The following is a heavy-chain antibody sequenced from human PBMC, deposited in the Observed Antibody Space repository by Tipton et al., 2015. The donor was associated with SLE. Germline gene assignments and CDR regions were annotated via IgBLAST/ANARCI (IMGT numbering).Heavy chain of an antibody. CDR3: ARSYTHCSSTSCYIRWHFDL. CDR2: IYTSGST. Sequence: PGLVKPSETLSLTCTVSGDSISSYYWSWIRQPAGKGLEWIGRIYTSGSTNYNPSLKSRVTMSVDTSKNQFSLNLSSVTAADTAVYYCARSYTHCSSTSCYIRWHFDLWGRGTLVTVSS. CDR1: GDSISSYY. D-gene: IGHD2-2*02. V-gene: IGHV4-4*07. J-gene: IGHJ2*01.